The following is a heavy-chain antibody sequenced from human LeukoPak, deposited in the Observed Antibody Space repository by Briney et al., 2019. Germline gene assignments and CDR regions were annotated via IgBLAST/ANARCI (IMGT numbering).Heavy chain of an antibody. D-gene: IGHD3-22*01. J-gene: IGHJ4*02. CDR1: GFTFSSYW. Sequence: GGSLRLSCAASGFTFSSYWMSWVRQAPGKGLEWVANIKQDGSDKYYVDSVKGRFTITRDNAKNSLYLQMNSLRAEDTAGYYCARDYDSSGYSVRFEYWGQGTLVTVSS. CDR3: ARDYDSSGYSVRFEY. CDR2: IKQDGSDK. V-gene: IGHV3-7*04.